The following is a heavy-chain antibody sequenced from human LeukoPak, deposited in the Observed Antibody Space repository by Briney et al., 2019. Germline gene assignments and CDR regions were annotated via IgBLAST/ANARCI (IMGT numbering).Heavy chain of an antibody. D-gene: IGHD3-10*01. Sequence: GGSLRLSCAASGFTFSSYEMNWVRKAPGKGLEWVSYISSSGSTIYYADSVKGRFTISRDNAKNSLYLQMNSLRAEDTAVYYCARSGGSGSCWTVDYWGQGTLVTVSS. CDR3: ARSGGSGSCWTVDY. CDR2: ISSSGSTI. V-gene: IGHV3-48*03. J-gene: IGHJ4*02. CDR1: GFTFSSYE.